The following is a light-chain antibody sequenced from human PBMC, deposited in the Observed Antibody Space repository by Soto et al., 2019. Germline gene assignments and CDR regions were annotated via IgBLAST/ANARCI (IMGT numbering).Light chain of an antibody. CDR1: QSVLYSANNKNY. Sequence: DIVVTQSPDSLAVSLGERATINCKSSQSVLYSANNKNYLAWLQQKPGQAPKLLISWASTREFGVPDRFSGSGSGPHFTLTISSLQAEDVAVYYCQQYYSTPTFGQGTRVEIK. CDR3: QQYYSTPT. J-gene: IGKJ1*01. V-gene: IGKV4-1*01. CDR2: WAS.